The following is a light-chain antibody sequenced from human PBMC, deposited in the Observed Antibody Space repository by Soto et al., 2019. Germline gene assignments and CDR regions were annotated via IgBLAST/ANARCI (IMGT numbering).Light chain of an antibody. CDR3: QHYNTYSPGT. Sequence: EIQMTQSPSSLSGSVGDRVTITCRASQSVSSWLAWYQEKPGRGPKLLIYDASTWQSGVPSRFIGSGSGTEFTLTITSLQPDDFATYYCQHYNTYSPGTFGQGTKVDI. V-gene: IGKV1-5*01. J-gene: IGKJ1*01. CDR2: DAS. CDR1: QSVSSW.